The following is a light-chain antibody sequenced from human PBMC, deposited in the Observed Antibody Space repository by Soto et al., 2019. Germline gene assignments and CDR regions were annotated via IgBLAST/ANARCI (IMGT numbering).Light chain of an antibody. J-gene: IGKJ1*01. CDR3: QQYQTCWT. V-gene: IGKV1-5*03. CDR1: QSVSFW. CDR2: KAS. Sequence: DIQMTLSPSALSAYVGDRITITCRASQSVSFWLAWYQQKPGKAAKLLIYKASTLESGVPSRFSGGGFGTEFTLTISSLQPDDYATYYCQQYQTCWTFGQGTKVDIK.